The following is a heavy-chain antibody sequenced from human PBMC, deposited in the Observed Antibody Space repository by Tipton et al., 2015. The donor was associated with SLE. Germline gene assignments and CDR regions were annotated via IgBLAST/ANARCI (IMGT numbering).Heavy chain of an antibody. D-gene: IGHD4-17*01. Sequence: TLSLTCTVSGDSISTSSFYWGWIRQPPGKGLECIGGIHSSGTTYYNPSLKSRVTISVDTSKNQVSLKVDSVTAADSAMYFCARSTFTYGDFDSWGQGTLVTVSS. CDR2: IHSSGTT. CDR3: ARSTFTYGDFDS. CDR1: GDSISTSSFY. J-gene: IGHJ4*02. V-gene: IGHV4-39*07.